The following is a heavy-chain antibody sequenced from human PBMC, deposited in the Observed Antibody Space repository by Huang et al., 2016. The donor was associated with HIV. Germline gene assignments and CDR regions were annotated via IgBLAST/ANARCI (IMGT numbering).Heavy chain of an antibody. Sequence: EVQLVESGGGLVKPGGSLRLSCAASGFTFSSYSMNWVRQAPGKGLWWVLSISSSSSYRDYADSGKGRFTIARDNAKNSLYLQMNSLRAEDTAVYYCARAVPTPNRFGVGGFDYWGQGTLVTVSS. V-gene: IGHV3-21*01. D-gene: IGHD3-3*01. CDR1: GFTFSSYS. J-gene: IGHJ4*02. CDR2: ISSSSSYR. CDR3: ARAVPTPNRFGVGGFDY.